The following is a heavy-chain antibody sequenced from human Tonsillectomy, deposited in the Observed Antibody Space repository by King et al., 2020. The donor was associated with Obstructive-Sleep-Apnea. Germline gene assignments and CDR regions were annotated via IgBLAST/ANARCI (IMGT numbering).Heavy chain of an antibody. Sequence: VQLVESGGGLVQPGGSLRLSCAASDFTFSTYAMSWVRQAPGKGLEWVSAISGTGGTTYYANSVKGRFTISRDNSKSTLYLQMISLGAEDTAVYYCVKEGLPAATYGMDVWGQGTTVTVSS. CDR3: VKEGLPAATYGMDV. J-gene: IGHJ6*02. CDR1: DFTFSTYA. CDR2: ISGTGGTT. V-gene: IGHV3-23*04. D-gene: IGHD2-2*01.